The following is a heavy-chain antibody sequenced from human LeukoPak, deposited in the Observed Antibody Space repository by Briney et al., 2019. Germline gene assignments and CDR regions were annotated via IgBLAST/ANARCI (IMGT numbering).Heavy chain of an antibody. J-gene: IGHJ5*02. CDR1: GYTFTGYY. CDR2: INPNSGGT. Sequence: GASVKVSCKASGYTFTGYYMHWVRQAPGQGLEWMGWINPNSGGTNYAQKFQGRVTMTRDTSISTAYMELSRLRSDDTAVYYCARARGYCSSTSCYKNWFDPWGQGTLVTASS. D-gene: IGHD2-2*02. CDR3: ARARGYCSSTSCYKNWFDP. V-gene: IGHV1-2*02.